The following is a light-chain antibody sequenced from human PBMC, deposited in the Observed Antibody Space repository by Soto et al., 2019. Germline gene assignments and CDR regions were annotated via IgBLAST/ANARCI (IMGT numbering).Light chain of an antibody. J-gene: IGKJ3*01. Sequence: DIQMTQSPSSLSASVGDSFPVPCRSRQSIGGYLNWYQQKPGKATKLLMHAASTLQRGVPSRFSGSGSVTDYTLTISSLQPEDFATYCCQQSYSNPFTFGPGTQVDIK. CDR3: QQSYSNPFT. CDR1: QSIGGY. V-gene: IGKV1-39*01. CDR2: AAS.